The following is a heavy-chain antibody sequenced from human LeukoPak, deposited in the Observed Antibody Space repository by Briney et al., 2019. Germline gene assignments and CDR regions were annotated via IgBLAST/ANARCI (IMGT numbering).Heavy chain of an antibody. V-gene: IGHV4-34*01. CDR1: GGSFSGYY. CDR3: AREIGQNYYYYYGMDV. CDR2: INHSGST. J-gene: IGHJ6*02. D-gene: IGHD3-22*01. Sequence: SETLSLTCAVYGGSFSGYYWSWIRQPPGKGLEWIGEINHSGSTNYNPSLKSRVTISVDTSKNQFSLKLSSVTAADTAVYYCAREIGQNYYYYYGMDVWGQGTTVTVSS.